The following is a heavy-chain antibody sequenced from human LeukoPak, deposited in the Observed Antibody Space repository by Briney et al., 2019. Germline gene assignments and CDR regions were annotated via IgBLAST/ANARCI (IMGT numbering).Heavy chain of an antibody. J-gene: IGHJ4*02. CDR1: GFTFSSYS. V-gene: IGHV3-21*01. CDR2: ISSSSSYI. D-gene: IGHD2-2*01. CDR3: ARSCSSTSCSDY. Sequence: PGGSLRLSCAASGFTFSSYSMNWVRQAPGKGLEWVSSISSSSSYIYYADSVKGRFTISRDNAKNSLYLQMNSLRAEDTAVYYCARSCSSTSCSDYWGQGTLVTVSS.